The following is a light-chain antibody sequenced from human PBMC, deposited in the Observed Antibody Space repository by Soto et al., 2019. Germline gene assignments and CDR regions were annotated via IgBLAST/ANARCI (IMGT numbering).Light chain of an antibody. J-gene: IGLJ1*01. CDR3: WSYAVGRTYV. V-gene: IGLV2-23*01. Sequence: QSALTQPPSASGSPGQSVTISCTGTSSDIGAYIYVSWYQQHPGKAPKLMIYEDTKWPSGVSNRFSGSKSGNTAYLTISGLQAEDEADYYCWSYAVGRTYVFGTGTKLTVL. CDR2: EDT. CDR1: SSDIGAYIY.